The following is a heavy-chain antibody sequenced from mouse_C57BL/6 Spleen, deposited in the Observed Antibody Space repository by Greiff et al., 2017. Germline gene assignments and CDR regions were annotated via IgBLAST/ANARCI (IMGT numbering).Heavy chain of an antibody. CDR3: ARRDDYHYYAMDY. D-gene: IGHD2-4*01. Sequence: QVQLQQPGAELVRPGSSVKLSCKASGYTFTSYWMDWVKQRPGQGLEWIGNIYPSDSETHYNQKFKDKATLTVDKSSSTAYMQLSSLTSEDSAVYYCARRDDYHYYAMDYWGQGTSVTVSS. J-gene: IGHJ4*01. CDR2: IYPSDSET. CDR1: GYTFTSYW. V-gene: IGHV1-61*01.